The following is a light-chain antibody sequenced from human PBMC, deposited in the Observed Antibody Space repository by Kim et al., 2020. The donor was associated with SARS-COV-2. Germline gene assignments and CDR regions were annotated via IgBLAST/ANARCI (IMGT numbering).Light chain of an antibody. CDR2: GAS. CDR3: RQRSNWPPWT. J-gene: IGKJ1*01. V-gene: IGKV3-11*01. CDR1: EYVSNTY. Sequence: EIVLTQSPGTLSLSPGERATLSCRASEYVSNTYLAWYQQKPGQAPRLLIYGASNRATGIPARFSGSGSGTDFTLTISSLEPEDFAVYYCRQRSNWPPWTFGQGTKVDIK.